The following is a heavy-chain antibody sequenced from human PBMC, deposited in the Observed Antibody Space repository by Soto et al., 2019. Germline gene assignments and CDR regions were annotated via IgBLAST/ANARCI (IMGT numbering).Heavy chain of an antibody. CDR1: GGSISSYY. CDR2: IYYSGST. D-gene: IGHD3-16*01. V-gene: IGHV4-59*01. Sequence: LSLTCTVSGGSISSYYWSWIRQPPGKGLEWIGYIYYSGSTNYNPSLKSRVTISVDTSKNQFSLKLSSVTAADTAVYYCARAWGYSFDYWGQGTLVTVSS. CDR3: ARAWGYSFDY. J-gene: IGHJ4*02.